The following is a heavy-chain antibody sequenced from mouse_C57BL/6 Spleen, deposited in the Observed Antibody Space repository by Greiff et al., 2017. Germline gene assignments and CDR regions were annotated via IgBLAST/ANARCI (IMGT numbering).Heavy chain of an antibody. CDR3: ARGVKNYFDY. CDR1: GYTFTSYW. J-gene: IGHJ2*01. V-gene: IGHV1-59*01. CDR2: IDPSDSYT. D-gene: IGHD2-2*01. Sequence: QVQLQQPGAELVRPGTSVKLSCKASGYTFTSYWMHWVKQRPGQGLEWIGVIDPSDSYTNYNQKFKGKATLTVDTSSSTAYMKLRSLTSEDSAVYYCARGVKNYFDYWGQGTTLTVSS.